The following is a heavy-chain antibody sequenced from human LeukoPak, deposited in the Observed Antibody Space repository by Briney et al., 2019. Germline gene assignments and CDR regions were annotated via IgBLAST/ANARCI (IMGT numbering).Heavy chain of an antibody. V-gene: IGHV5-51*01. Sequence: GESLKISCKGSGYSFTSYWIGWVRQMPGKGLEWMGIIYPGDSDTRYSPSFQGQVTISADKSISTAYLQWSSLKASDTAMYYCARDRYGSGSYVGYYYGMDVWDKGTTVTVSS. CDR2: IYPGDSDT. J-gene: IGHJ6*04. D-gene: IGHD3-10*01. CDR3: ARDRYGSGSYVGYYYGMDV. CDR1: GYSFTSYW.